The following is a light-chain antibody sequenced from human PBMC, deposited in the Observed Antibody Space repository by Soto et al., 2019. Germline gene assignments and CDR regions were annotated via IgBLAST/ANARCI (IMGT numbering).Light chain of an antibody. CDR2: GTS. J-gene: IGKJ2*01. CDR3: QQYDTSPAMYT. Sequence: EIVLTQSPGTLSLSPGERVTLSCRSSQSVINTYLAWYQQKPGQAPRLVIYGTSSRATGIPDRFSGSGSGTDFTLTISRLEPEDFAVYYCQQYDTSPAMYTFGQGTKLEIK. CDR1: QSVINTY. V-gene: IGKV3-20*01.